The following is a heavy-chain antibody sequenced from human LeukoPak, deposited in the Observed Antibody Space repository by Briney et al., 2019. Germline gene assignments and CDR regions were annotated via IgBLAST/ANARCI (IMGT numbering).Heavy chain of an antibody. CDR1: GFTFSSYA. Sequence: GGSLRLSCAASGFTFSSYAMSWVRQAPGKGLEWVSAISGGGYTTYYADSVKGRFTISRDNSKNTLYLQMNSLRVEDTAVYYCAKGSGVGPVDYWGQGTLVTVSS. CDR2: ISGGGYTT. D-gene: IGHD3-3*01. J-gene: IGHJ4*02. V-gene: IGHV3-23*01. CDR3: AKGSGVGPVDY.